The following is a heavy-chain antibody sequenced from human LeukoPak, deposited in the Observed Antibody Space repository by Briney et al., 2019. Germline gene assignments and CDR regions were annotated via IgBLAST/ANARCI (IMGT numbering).Heavy chain of an antibody. Sequence: GASVKVSCKASGGSFPNYAISWVRQAPGQGLEWMGGIIPIFGTTKYAQNLQGRLSFSADESTTTAYMELSGLKYEDTAIYFCARGKSRQWLATPLDFWGQGTLITVSS. CDR2: IIPIFGTT. CDR3: ARGKSRQWLATPLDF. V-gene: IGHV1-69*01. CDR1: GGSFPNYA. D-gene: IGHD6-19*01. J-gene: IGHJ4*02.